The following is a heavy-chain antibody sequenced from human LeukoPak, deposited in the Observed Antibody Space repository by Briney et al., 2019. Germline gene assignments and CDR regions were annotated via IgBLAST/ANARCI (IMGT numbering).Heavy chain of an antibody. J-gene: IGHJ4*02. CDR3: AKNRMKPIVVVTATVFDY. V-gene: IGHV3-23*01. CDR2: ISGSGGST. CDR1: GFTFSSYA. D-gene: IGHD2-21*02. Sequence: PGGSLRLFCAASGFTFSSYAMSWVRQAPGEGLEWLSAISGSGGSTYYADSVKGRFTISRDNSKNTLYLQMNSLRAEDTAVYYCAKNRMKPIVVVTATVFDYWGQGTLVTVSS.